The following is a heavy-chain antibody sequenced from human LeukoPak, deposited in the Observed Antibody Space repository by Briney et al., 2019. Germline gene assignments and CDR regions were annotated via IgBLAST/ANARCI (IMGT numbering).Heavy chain of an antibody. V-gene: IGHV3-30*02. D-gene: IGHD3-22*01. J-gene: IGHJ4*02. CDR3: ARDFDDVNGDYYYIPEE. CDR2: IRFDGTKK. CDR1: GFNFSRNG. Sequence: GGSLRLSCAASGFNFSRNGMHWVRQAPGQGLEWVAFIRFDGTKKFYGDSVRGRFSISRDNSKNTLHLQMNSLRHEDTALYYCARDFDDVNGDYYYIPEEWGRGMLVAVSS.